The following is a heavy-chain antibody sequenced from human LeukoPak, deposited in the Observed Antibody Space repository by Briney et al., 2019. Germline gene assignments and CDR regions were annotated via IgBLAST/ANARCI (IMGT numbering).Heavy chain of an antibody. J-gene: IGHJ6*03. CDR2: INSDGSRT. Sequence: GGSLRLSCAASGFTFSSYWMHWVRQAPGKGLVWVSRINSDGSRTSYADSVKGRFTISRDNAKNTLYLQVNSLRAEDTAVYYCARDGAGSSLYMDVWGKGTTVTVSS. CDR3: ARDGAGSSLYMDV. CDR1: GFTFSSYW. D-gene: IGHD6-6*01. V-gene: IGHV3-74*01.